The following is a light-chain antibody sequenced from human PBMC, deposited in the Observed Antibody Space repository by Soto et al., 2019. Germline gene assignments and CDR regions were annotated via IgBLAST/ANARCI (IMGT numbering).Light chain of an antibody. Sequence: QSALTQPASVSGSPGQSITISCTGTSSDVGGYNYVSWYQQHPGKAPKLIIYELSHRPSGVSNRFSGSKSGNTASLTIFGLQAEDEADYYCNSYTSKATGVFGTGTKLTVL. J-gene: IGLJ1*01. V-gene: IGLV2-14*01. CDR3: NSYTSKATGV. CDR2: ELS. CDR1: SSDVGGYNY.